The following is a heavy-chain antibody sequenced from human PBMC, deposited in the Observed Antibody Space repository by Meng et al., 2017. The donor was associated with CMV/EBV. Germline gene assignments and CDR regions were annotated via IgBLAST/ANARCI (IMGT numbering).Heavy chain of an antibody. V-gene: IGHV4-34*01. Sequence: VRLPACVAGLLKPSDALALTCAVYGGAFSGYYWGSIRQPPGKGLEWIGEINHSGSTNYNTSLKSRVTISVDTSKNQFSLKLSSVTAADTAVYYCARGGNWFDPWGQGTLVTVSS. J-gene: IGHJ5*02. CDR2: INHSGST. CDR3: ARGGNWFDP. CDR1: GGAFSGYY.